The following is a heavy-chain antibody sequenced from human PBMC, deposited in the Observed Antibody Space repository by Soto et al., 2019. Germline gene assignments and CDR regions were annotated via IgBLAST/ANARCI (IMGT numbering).Heavy chain of an antibody. V-gene: IGHV1-18*01. CDR1: GYTFTSYG. Sequence: QVHLVQSGAEVKKPGASVKVSCKGSGYTFTSYGITWVRQAPGQGLEWMGWISAHNGNTDYAQKIQGRVTVTRDTSTSTACMELRSLRSDDTAVYYCARGRYGGYWGQGALVTVSS. D-gene: IGHD3-10*01. J-gene: IGHJ4*02. CDR3: ARGRYGGY. CDR2: ISAHNGNT.